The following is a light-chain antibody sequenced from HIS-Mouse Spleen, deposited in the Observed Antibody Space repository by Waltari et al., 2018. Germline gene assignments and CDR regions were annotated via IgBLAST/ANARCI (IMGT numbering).Light chain of an antibody. V-gene: IGKV1-5*03. CDR1: QSISSW. CDR2: KAS. CDR3: KQYNSYSPWT. J-gene: IGKJ1*01. Sequence: DIQMTQSPSTLSASVGDRVTGTCRASQSISSWMAWYQQKPGKAPKRLIYKASSLESGVPSRFSGSGYGTEFTLTISSLQPDDFATYYCKQYNSYSPWTVGQGTKVEIK.